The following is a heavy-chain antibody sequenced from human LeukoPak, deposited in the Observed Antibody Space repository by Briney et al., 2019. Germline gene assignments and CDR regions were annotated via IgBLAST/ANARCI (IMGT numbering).Heavy chain of an antibody. Sequence: GGSLRLSCAASGFTFISHAMSWVRQAPGKGLEWVSHIRSSGDDIRYADSVKGRFTISRDDAKNSLFLQMNSLRAEDTAVYYCARDKDWAFDYWGQGTLVTVSS. CDR3: ARDKDWAFDY. J-gene: IGHJ4*02. V-gene: IGHV3-21*05. D-gene: IGHD3/OR15-3a*01. CDR2: IRSSGDDI. CDR1: GFTFISHA.